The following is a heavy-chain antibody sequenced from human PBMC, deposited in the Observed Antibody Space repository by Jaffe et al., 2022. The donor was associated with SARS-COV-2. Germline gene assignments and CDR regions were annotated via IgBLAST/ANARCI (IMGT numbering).Heavy chain of an antibody. CDR2: IYTSGST. D-gene: IGHD2-2*01. J-gene: IGHJ6*02. CDR3: ASHCSSTSCYGMDV. CDR1: GGSISSGSYY. V-gene: IGHV4-61*02. Sequence: QVQLQESGPGLVKPSQTLSLTCTVSGGSISSGSYYWSWIRQPAGKGLEWIGRIYTSGSTNYNPSLKSRVTISVDTSKNQFSLKLSSVTAADTAVYYCASHCSSTSCYGMDVWGQGTTVTVSS.